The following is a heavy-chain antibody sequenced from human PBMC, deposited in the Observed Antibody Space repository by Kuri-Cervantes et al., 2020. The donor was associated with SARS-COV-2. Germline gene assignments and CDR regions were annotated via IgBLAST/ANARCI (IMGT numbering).Heavy chain of an antibody. J-gene: IGHJ4*02. V-gene: IGHV3-30*18. CDR2: ISYDGSNK. CDR1: GFTFISYA. D-gene: IGHD4-23*01. Sequence: GGSLRLSCAASGFTFISYAMHWVRQAPGKGLEWVAVISYDGSNKYYADSVKGRFTISRDNSKNTLYLQMNSLRAEDTAVYYCAKDWSLGGNFRYYFDYWGQGTLVTVSS. CDR3: AKDWSLGGNFRYYFDY.